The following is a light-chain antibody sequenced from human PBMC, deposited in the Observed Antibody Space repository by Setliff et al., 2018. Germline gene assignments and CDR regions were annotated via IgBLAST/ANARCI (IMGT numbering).Light chain of an antibody. J-gene: IGLJ2*01. CDR1: SSDIGGYNY. Sequence: QSALPQPASVSGSPGQSITISCTGTSSDIGGYNYVSWCQQHPGKAPKLMIYDVSQRPSGVSNRFSGSKSGNTASLTISGLQAEDEADYYCISYTNSSTYVVFGGGTKVTVL. CDR2: DVS. V-gene: IGLV2-14*03. CDR3: ISYTNSSTYVV.